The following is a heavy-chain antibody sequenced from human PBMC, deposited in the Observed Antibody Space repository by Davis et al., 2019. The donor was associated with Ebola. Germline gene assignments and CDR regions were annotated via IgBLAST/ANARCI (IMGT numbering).Heavy chain of an antibody. D-gene: IGHD3-10*01. CDR3: ARGWGAHFTMAYGMDV. CDR1: GYTFTGYY. CDR2: ISAYNGNT. J-gene: IGHJ6*02. V-gene: IGHV1-18*04. Sequence: ASVKVSCKASGYTFTGYYMHWVRQAPGQGLEWMGWISAYNGNTNYAQKLQGRVTMTTDTSTSTAYMELRSLRSDDTAVYYCARGWGAHFTMAYGMDVWGQGTTVTVSS.